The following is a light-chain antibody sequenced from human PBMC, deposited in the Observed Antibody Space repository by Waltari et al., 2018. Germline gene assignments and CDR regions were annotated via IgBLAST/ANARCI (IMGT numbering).Light chain of an antibody. Sequence: SYELTQSPSVSVSPGQTATITCSGDALPKTYAYWYQQKSGQAPVLVSYKDTKRPSGLPEKFSGSSTGTMATLTISGAQVEDEGDYYCYSAEISGKLWAFGGGTKLIVL. J-gene: IGLJ3*02. V-gene: IGLV3-10*01. CDR1: ALPKTY. CDR2: KDT. CDR3: YSAEISGKLWA.